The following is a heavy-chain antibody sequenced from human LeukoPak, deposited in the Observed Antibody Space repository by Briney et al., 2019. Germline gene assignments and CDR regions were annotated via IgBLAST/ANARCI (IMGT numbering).Heavy chain of an antibody. J-gene: IGHJ5*02. Sequence: SETLSLTCTVSGGSISSYYWSWIRQPPGKGLEWIGYIYYSGSTNYNPSLKSRVTISVDTSKNQFSLKLSSVTAADTAVYYCARLVVAPAAMRGIYWFDPWGQGTLVTVSS. CDR2: IYYSGST. V-gene: IGHV4-59*01. CDR3: ARLVVAPAAMRGIYWFDP. D-gene: IGHD2-2*01. CDR1: GGSISSYY.